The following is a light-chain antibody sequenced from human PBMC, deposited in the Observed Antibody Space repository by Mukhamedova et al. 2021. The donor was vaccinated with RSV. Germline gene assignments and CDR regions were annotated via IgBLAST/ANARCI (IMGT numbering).Light chain of an antibody. CDR2: QDS. J-gene: IGLJ1*01. CDR1: KLGDKY. Sequence: GDKLGDKYACWYQQKPGQSPVLVIYQDSKRPSGIPERFSGSNSGNTATLTISGTQAMDEADYYCQAGDSSTYAFGTGTEVTVL. CDR3: QAGDSSTYA. V-gene: IGLV3-1*01.